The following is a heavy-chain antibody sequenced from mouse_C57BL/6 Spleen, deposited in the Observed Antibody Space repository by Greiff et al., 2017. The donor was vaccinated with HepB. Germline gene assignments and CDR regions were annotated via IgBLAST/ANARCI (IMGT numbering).Heavy chain of an antibody. CDR2: IDPETGGT. Sequence: QVQLQQSGAELVRPGASVTLSCKASGYTFTDYEMHWVKQTPVHGLEWIGAIDPETGGTAYNQKFKGKAILTADKSSRTAYMELRSLTSEDSAVYYCTNYSNYDAMDYWGQGTSVTVSS. J-gene: IGHJ4*01. D-gene: IGHD2-5*01. CDR1: GYTFTDYE. CDR3: TNYSNYDAMDY. V-gene: IGHV1-15*01.